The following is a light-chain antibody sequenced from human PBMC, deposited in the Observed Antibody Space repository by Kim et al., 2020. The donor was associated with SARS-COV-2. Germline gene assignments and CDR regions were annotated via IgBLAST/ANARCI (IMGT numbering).Light chain of an antibody. V-gene: IGLV1-47*01. J-gene: IGLJ1*01. CDR2: RND. CDR1: SSNIGSNY. CDR3: ATWDDSLSAHV. Sequence: QSVLTQPPSASGTPGQRVTISCSGSSSNIGSNYVYWYQQLPGTAPKLLICRNDQRPSGVPDRFSGSKSVTSASLAISGLRSEDEADYYCATWDDSLSAHVFGTGTKSPS.